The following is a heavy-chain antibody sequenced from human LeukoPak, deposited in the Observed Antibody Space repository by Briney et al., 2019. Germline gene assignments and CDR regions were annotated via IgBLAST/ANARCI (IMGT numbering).Heavy chain of an antibody. J-gene: IGHJ4*02. CDR1: GFTFSNYA. V-gene: IGHV3-30*04. Sequence: GKSLRLSCAASGFTFSNYAFHWVRQPPGKGLEWAAVISYEGSVTYYADSVKGRFTISRDNSNNTLYLQMNSLRAEDTAVYYCAKLTTSWGQGTLVTVSS. D-gene: IGHD4-11*01. CDR2: ISYEGSVT. CDR3: AKLTTS.